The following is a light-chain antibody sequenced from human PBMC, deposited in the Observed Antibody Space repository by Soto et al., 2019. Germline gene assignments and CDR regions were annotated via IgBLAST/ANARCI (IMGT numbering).Light chain of an antibody. V-gene: IGKV2-30*01. CDR3: MQGTHWPPWT. CDR1: QSLVSSAGNTY. CDR2: KIF. Sequence: DVVMTQSPLSLPVPLGQPASISCTSSQSLVSSAGNTYLTWFQQRPGQSPRRLIYKIFNRDSGVTDRFSGSGSGTNFTLKISRVEAEDVGVYYCMQGTHWPPWTFGQGTKVEIK. J-gene: IGKJ1*01.